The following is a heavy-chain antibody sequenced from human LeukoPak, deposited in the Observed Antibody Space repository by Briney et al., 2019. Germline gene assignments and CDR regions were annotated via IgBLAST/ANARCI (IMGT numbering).Heavy chain of an antibody. CDR2: ITNSAGST. V-gene: IGHV3-64*01. Sequence: PGGALRLSCAASGFTFSTYSMNWVRQAPGKGLEYVSLITNSAGSTNFANSVKGRFTISRDNSRNTLYLQMGSLKADDTAVYYCARAHMVRGVRYGLDVWGQGTTVSVSS. CDR1: GFTFSTYS. CDR3: ARAHMVRGVRYGLDV. J-gene: IGHJ6*02. D-gene: IGHD3-10*01.